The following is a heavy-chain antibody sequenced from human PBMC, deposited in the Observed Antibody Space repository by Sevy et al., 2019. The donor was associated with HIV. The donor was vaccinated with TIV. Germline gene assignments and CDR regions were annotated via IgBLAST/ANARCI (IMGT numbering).Heavy chain of an antibody. D-gene: IGHD4-4*01. J-gene: IGHJ4*02. CDR3: ATHDYSNYDFDY. CDR2: ISGSGGST. Sequence: GGSLRLSCAASGFTFSSYAMSWVRQAPGKGLEWVSAISGSGGSTYYAYSVKGRFTISRDNSKNTLYLQMNSLRAEDTAVYYCATHDYSNYDFDYWGQGTLVTVSS. CDR1: GFTFSSYA. V-gene: IGHV3-23*01.